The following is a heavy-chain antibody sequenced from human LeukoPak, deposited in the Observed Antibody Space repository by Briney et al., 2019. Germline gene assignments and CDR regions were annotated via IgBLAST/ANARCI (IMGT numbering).Heavy chain of an antibody. CDR2: IWYDGSNK. CDR3: ARDSGSGWLFDY. Sequence: GGSLRLSCAASGFTFSSYGMHWVRQAPGKGLEWVAVIWYDGSNKYYADSVKGRFTISRDNSENTLYLQMNSLRAEDTAVYYCARDSGSGWLFDYWGQGTLVTVSS. J-gene: IGHJ4*02. D-gene: IGHD6-19*01. V-gene: IGHV3-33*01. CDR1: GFTFSSYG.